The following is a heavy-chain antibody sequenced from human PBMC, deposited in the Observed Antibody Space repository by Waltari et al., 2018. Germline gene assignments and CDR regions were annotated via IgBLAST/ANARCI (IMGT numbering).Heavy chain of an antibody. V-gene: IGHV3-53*01. CDR2: IYSGGST. CDR1: GFTVSSNY. J-gene: IGHJ6*02. Sequence: EVQLVESGGGLIQPGGSLRLSCAASGFTVSSNYMSWVRQAPGKGLEWVSVIYSGGSTYYADSVKGRFTISRDNSKNTLYLQMNSLRAEDTAVYYCARDSHYYDREGYGMDVWGQGTTVTVSS. CDR3: ARDSHYYDREGYGMDV. D-gene: IGHD3-22*01.